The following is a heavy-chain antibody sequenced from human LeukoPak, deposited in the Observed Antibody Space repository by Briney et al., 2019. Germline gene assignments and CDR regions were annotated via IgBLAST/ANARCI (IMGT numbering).Heavy chain of an antibody. CDR1: GASISSHY. Sequence: SETLSLTCNVSGASISSHYWNWIRQPAGKELEWIGRIYNTGSANYNPSLKSRVTMSLDTSRNQISLKLTSVTTADTAVYYCARDVFFRAHNWFDPWGQGTLVTVSS. CDR2: IYNTGSA. CDR3: ARDVFFRAHNWFDP. V-gene: IGHV4-4*07. D-gene: IGHD2/OR15-2a*01. J-gene: IGHJ5*02.